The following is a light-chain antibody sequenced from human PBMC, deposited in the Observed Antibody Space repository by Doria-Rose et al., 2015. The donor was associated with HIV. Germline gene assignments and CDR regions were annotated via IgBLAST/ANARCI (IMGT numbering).Light chain of an antibody. CDR2: DAS. Sequence: TQSPGTLSLSPGERATLSCRASQRVKSSYLAWYQQKPGQAPRLLIYDASTSATGIPDRFSGSGSGADFTLTISRLEPEDVAVYYCQQYGTSRGTFGQGTRLEIK. J-gene: IGKJ5*01. V-gene: IGKV3-20*01. CDR1: QRVKSSY. CDR3: QQYGTSRGT.